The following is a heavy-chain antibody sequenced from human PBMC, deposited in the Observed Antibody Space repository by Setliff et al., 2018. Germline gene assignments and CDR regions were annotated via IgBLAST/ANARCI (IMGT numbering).Heavy chain of an antibody. CDR1: GGFISSYY. V-gene: IGHV4-4*08. CDR3: ARAVNFGDYGDNWFDS. D-gene: IGHD4-17*01. J-gene: IGHJ5*01. Sequence: PSLTCSVSGGFISSYYWSWIRQPPGRGLEWIGFIYTSLSTIYNPSLKSRVTISVDTSKNHFSLRLGSVTAADTAVYYCARAVNFGDYGDNWFDSWGQGTLVTVSS. CDR2: IYTSLST.